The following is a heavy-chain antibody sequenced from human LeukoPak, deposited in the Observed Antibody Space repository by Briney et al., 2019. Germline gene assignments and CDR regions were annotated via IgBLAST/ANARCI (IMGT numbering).Heavy chain of an antibody. D-gene: IGHD6-19*01. CDR2: IYYSGST. Sequence: PSETLSLTCTVSGGSISSYYWSWIRQPPRKGLEWIGYIYYSGSTNYNPSLKSRVTISVDTSKNQFSLKLSSVTAADTAVYYCARDPSSGWYLKGWFDPWGQGTLVTVSS. J-gene: IGHJ5*02. CDR3: ARDPSSGWYLKGWFDP. V-gene: IGHV4-59*01. CDR1: GGSISSYY.